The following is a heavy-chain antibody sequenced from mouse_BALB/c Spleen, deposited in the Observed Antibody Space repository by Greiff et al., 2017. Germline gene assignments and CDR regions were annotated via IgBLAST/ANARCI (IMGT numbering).Heavy chain of an antibody. V-gene: IGHV5-17*02. CDR1: GFTFSSFG. Sequence: DVMLVESGGGLVQPGGSRKLSCAASGFTFSSFGMHWVRQAPEKGLEWVAYISSGSSTIYYEDTVKGRFTISRDNPKNTLFLQMTSLRSEDTAMYYCARGNGNYGWYFDVWGAGTTVTVSS. CDR3: ARGNGNYGWYFDV. J-gene: IGHJ1*01. D-gene: IGHD2-1*01. CDR2: ISSGSSTI.